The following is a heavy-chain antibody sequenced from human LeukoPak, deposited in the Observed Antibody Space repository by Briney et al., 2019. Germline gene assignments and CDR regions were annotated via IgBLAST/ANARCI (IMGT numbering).Heavy chain of an antibody. V-gene: IGHV4-34*01. CDR2: INHGGST. J-gene: IGHJ2*01. CDR3: ARGAKLDYWYLYL. Sequence: SETLSLTCAVYGVSFSGYYWSWIRQPPGKGLEWIGEINHGGSTVYNPSFKSRVTISVETSKNQLSLKLSSVTAADTAVYFCARGAKLDYWYLYLWGRGTLVTV. D-gene: IGHD3-3*01. CDR1: GVSFSGYY.